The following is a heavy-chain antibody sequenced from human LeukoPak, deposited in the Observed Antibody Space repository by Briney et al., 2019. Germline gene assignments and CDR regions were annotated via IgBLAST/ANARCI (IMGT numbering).Heavy chain of an antibody. CDR1: GYTFTGYY. D-gene: IGHD4-17*01. CDR3: ARAPSADYGDYDGGMDV. CDR2: INPNSGGT. V-gene: IGHV1-2*04. J-gene: IGHJ6*02. Sequence: ASVEVSCKASGYTFTGYYMHWVRQAPGQGLEWMGWINPNSGGTNYAQKFQGWVTMTRDTSISTAYMELSRLRSDDTAVYYCARAPSADYGDYDGGMDVWGQGTTVTVSS.